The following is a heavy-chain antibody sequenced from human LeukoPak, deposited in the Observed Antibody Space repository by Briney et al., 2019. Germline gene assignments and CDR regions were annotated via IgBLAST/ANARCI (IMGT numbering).Heavy chain of an antibody. CDR2: IYYSGST. CDR3: ARVGYGYGYDY. CDR1: GGSISSYY. D-gene: IGHD5-18*01. Sequence: SETLSLTCTVSGGSISSYYWSWIRQPPGKGLEWIGYIYYSGSTNYNPSLKSRVTISVDTSKNQFSLKLSSVTAADTAVYYCARVGYGYGYDYWGQGTLVTVSS. V-gene: IGHV4-59*01. J-gene: IGHJ4*02.